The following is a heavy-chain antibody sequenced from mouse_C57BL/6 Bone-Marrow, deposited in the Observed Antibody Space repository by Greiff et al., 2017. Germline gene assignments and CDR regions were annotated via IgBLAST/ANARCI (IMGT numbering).Heavy chain of an antibody. CDR2: ISSGGDYI. V-gene: IGHV5-9-1*02. D-gene: IGHD1-1*01. CDR3: TRVGIYYYGRAWFAY. CDR1: GFTFSSYA. Sequence: EVHLVESGEGLVKPGGSLKLSCAASGFTFSSYAMSWVRQTPEKRLEWVAYISSGGDYIYYADTVKGRFTISRDNARNTLYLQMSSLKSEDTAMYYCTRVGIYYYGRAWFAYWGQGTLVTVSA. J-gene: IGHJ3*01.